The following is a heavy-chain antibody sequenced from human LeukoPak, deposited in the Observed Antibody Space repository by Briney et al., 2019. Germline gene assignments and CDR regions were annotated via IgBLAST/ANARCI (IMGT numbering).Heavy chain of an antibody. D-gene: IGHD3-10*01. V-gene: IGHV5-51*01. J-gene: IGHJ5*02. Sequence: GESLKISCKGSGYSFTSYWIGWVRQMPGKGLEWMGIIYPGDSDTRYSPSFQGQVTISADKSISTAYLQWSSLKASDTAMYYCARQSYGSGSYYSPVAQPNFDPWGQGTLVTVSS. CDR1: GYSFTSYW. CDR3: ARQSYGSGSYYSPVAQPNFDP. CDR2: IYPGDSDT.